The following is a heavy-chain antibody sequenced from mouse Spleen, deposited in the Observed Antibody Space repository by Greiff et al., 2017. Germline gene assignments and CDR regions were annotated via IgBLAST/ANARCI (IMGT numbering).Heavy chain of an antibody. J-gene: IGHJ3*01. D-gene: IGHD3-1*01. V-gene: IGHV1-61*01. CDR2: IYPSDSET. CDR1: GYTFTSYW. Sequence: VQLQQSGAELVRPVSSVKLSCKASGYTFTSYWMDWVKQRPGQGLEWIGNIYPSDSETHYNQKFKDKATLTVDKSSSTAYMQLSSLTSEDSAVYYCARELGLRGFAYWGQGTLVTVSA. CDR3: ARELGLRGFAY.